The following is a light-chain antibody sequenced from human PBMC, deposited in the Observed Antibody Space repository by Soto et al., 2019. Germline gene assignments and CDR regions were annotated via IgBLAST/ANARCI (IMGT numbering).Light chain of an antibody. CDR3: QQRSYWPIT. J-gene: IGKJ5*01. CDR1: QSVSNNY. Sequence: ELVLTQSSATLSLSPGERATLSCRASQSVSNNYLAWYQQKPGQAPRLLIYDASKRATGIPARCSGSGPGTDFTLTISSLEPEDFAGYYCQQRSYWPITFGQGTRLESK. CDR2: DAS. V-gene: IGKV3D-11*02.